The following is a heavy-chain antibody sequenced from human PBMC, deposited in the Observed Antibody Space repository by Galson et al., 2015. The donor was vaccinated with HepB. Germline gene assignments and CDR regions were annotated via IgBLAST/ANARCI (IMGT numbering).Heavy chain of an antibody. CDR1: GFTFSSYS. V-gene: IGHV3-21*01. CDR3: ARELTEGQQLNGY. Sequence: SLRLSCAASGFTFSSYSMNWVRQAPGKGLEWVSSISSSSSYIYYADSVKGRFTISRDNAKNSLYLQMNSLRAEDTAVYYCARELTEGQQLNGYWGQGTLVTVSS. CDR2: ISSSSSYI. J-gene: IGHJ4*02. D-gene: IGHD6-13*01.